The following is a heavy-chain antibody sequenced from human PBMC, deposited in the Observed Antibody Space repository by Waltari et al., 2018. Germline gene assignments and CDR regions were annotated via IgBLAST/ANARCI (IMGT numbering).Heavy chain of an antibody. Sequence: EVQLVESGGALVQPGGSLELTCEASGFSLTRYWMSWVRQVPGKGLEWVANIKDDARKQNYVDSVRGRFIVSRDNGKNTVSLQMKNLRVEDSAVYYCVRDRAWFGEFLAEYWGQGTLVTVSS. D-gene: IGHD3-10*01. CDR1: GFSLTRYW. V-gene: IGHV3-7*01. CDR2: IKDDARKQ. CDR3: VRDRAWFGEFLAEY. J-gene: IGHJ4*02.